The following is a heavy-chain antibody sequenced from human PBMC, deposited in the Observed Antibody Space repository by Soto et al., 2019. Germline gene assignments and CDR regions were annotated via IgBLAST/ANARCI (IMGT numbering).Heavy chain of an antibody. D-gene: IGHD5-18*01. CDR3: ARGRPYSYGLYHYGMDV. J-gene: IGHJ6*02. CDR2: INHSGST. Sequence: TSETLSLTCAVYGGSFSGYYWSWIRQPPGKGLEWIGEINHSGSTNYNPSLKSRVTISVDTSKNQFSLKLSSVTAADTAVYYCARGRPYSYGLYHYGMDVWGQGTTVTVSS. CDR1: GGSFSGYY. V-gene: IGHV4-34*01.